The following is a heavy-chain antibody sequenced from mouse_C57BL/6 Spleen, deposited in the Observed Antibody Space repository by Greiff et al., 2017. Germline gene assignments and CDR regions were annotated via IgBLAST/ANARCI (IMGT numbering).Heavy chain of an antibody. CDR1: GYTFTSYW. J-gene: IGHJ3*01. V-gene: IGHV1-69*01. CDR3: ATHYYDYGPWFAY. Sequence: QVQLKQPGAELVMPGASVKLSCKASGYTFTSYWMHWVKQRPGQGLEWIGEIDPSDSYTNYNQKFKGKFTLTVDNSSSTAYVQLSSLTSADSAVXYCATHYYDYGPWFAYWGQGTLVTVSA. D-gene: IGHD2-4*01. CDR2: IDPSDSYT.